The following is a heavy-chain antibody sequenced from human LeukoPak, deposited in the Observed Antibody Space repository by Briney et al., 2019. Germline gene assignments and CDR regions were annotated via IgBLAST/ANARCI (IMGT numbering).Heavy chain of an antibody. CDR3: ASEIGAYCGGDCYSVFSFAFDI. D-gene: IGHD2-21*02. CDR2: IIPIFGTA. J-gene: IGHJ3*02. V-gene: IGHV1-69*05. CDR1: GGTFISYA. Sequence: ASVKVSCKASGGTFISYAIGWVRQAPGQGLEWMGGIIPIFGTANYAQKFQGRVTITTDESTSTAYMELSSMRSEDTAVYYCASEIGAYCGGDCYSVFSFAFDIWGQGTMVTVSS.